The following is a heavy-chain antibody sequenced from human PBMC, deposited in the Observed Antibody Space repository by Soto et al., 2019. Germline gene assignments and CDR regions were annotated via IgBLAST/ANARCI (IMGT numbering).Heavy chain of an antibody. V-gene: IGHV3-33*01. CDR3: ARDGPYDTSRPRYYFDY. D-gene: IGHD3-9*01. Sequence: PGGSLRLSCAASGFTFSSYGMHWVRQAPGKGLEWVAVIWYDGSNKYYADSVKGRFTISRDNSKNTLYLQMNSLRAEDRAVYYCARDGPYDTSRPRYYFDYWGQGTLVTVSS. CDR1: GFTFSSYG. J-gene: IGHJ4*02. CDR2: IWYDGSNK.